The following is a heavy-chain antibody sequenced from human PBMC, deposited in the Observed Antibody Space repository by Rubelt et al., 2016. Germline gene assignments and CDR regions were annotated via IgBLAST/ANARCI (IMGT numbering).Heavy chain of an antibody. CDR2: IKQDGSEK. Sequence: EVQLVESGGGLVQPGGSLRLSCAASGFTFSSDWMSWVRQAPGKGLEWVANIKQDGSEKYYVDSVKGRFTISRDNAKNSLFLQMYSLRAEDTAVYYCARDGGWSGYYLLDYWGQGILVTVSS. J-gene: IGHJ4*02. V-gene: IGHV3-7*04. CDR1: GFTFSSDW. CDR3: ARDGGWSGYYLLDY. D-gene: IGHD3-3*01.